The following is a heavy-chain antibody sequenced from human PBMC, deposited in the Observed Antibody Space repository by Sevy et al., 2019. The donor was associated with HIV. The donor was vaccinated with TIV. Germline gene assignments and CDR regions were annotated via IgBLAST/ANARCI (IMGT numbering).Heavy chain of an antibody. CDR1: KFTVGNNY. CDR2: LYDSGAA. D-gene: IGHD2-8*02. V-gene: IGHV3-53*01. Sequence: GGSLRLSCTVSKFTVGNNYMTWVRQAPGKGLEWVSTLYDSGAAYYAVSVKGRFTVSRDNSKNTLYLQSNSLRAEDTAVSYCARTVVLVDGPRNWIDTWGQGTLVTVS. CDR3: ARTVVLVDGPRNWIDT. J-gene: IGHJ5*02.